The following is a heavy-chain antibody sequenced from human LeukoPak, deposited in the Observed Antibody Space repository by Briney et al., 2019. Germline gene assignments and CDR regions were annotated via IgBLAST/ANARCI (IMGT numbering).Heavy chain of an antibody. D-gene: IGHD6-19*01. V-gene: IGHV3-30*04. J-gene: IGHJ5*02. Sequence: GRSLRLSCAASGFTFSSYAMHWVRQAPGKGLEWVAVISYDGSNKYYADSVKGRFTISRDNSKNTLYLQMNSLRSEDTAVYYCARDFPLCGEQLLVSGWFDPWGQGTLVTVSS. CDR3: ARDFPLCGEQLLVSGWFDP. CDR2: ISYDGSNK. CDR1: GFTFSSYA.